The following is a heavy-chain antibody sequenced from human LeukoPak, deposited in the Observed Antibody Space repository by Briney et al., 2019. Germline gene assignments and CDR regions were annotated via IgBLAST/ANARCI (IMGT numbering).Heavy chain of an antibody. D-gene: IGHD2/OR15-2a*01. CDR3: AGSGTVLLRFDY. Sequence: SETLSLTCAVYGGSFSGYYWSWIRQPPGKGLEWIGEINHSGSTNYNPSLKSRVTISVDTSKNQFSLKLSSVTAADTAVYYCAGSGTVLLRFDYWGQGTLSPSPQ. CDR2: INHSGST. CDR1: GGSFSGYY. J-gene: IGHJ4*02. V-gene: IGHV4-34*01.